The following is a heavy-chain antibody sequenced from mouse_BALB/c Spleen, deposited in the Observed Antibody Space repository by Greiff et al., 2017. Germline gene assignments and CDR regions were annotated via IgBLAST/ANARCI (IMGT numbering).Heavy chain of an antibody. CDR3: ARANWEPLDY. Sequence: VQLQQSGAELARPGASVKLSCKASGYTFTSYWMQWVKQRPGQGLEWIGAIYPGDGDTRYTQKFKGKATLTADKSSSTAYMQLSSLASEDSAVYYCARANWEPLDYWGQGTTLTVSS. V-gene: IGHV1-87*01. CDR2: IYPGDGDT. J-gene: IGHJ2*01. D-gene: IGHD4-1*01. CDR1: GYTFTSYW.